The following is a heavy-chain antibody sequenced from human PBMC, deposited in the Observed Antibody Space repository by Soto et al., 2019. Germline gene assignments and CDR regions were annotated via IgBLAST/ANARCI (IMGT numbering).Heavy chain of an antibody. V-gene: IGHV3-48*03. CDR2: ISSSGSTI. D-gene: IGHD5-18*01. J-gene: IGHJ6*02. CDR1: GFTFSSYE. Sequence: GGSLIVSCGASGFTFSSYEMNWVRQAPGKGLEWVSYISSSGSTIYYADSVKGRFTISRDNAKNSLYLQMNSLRAEDTAVYYCARVDGYSYGNYYYYGMDVWGQGTTVTVSS. CDR3: ARVDGYSYGNYYYYGMDV.